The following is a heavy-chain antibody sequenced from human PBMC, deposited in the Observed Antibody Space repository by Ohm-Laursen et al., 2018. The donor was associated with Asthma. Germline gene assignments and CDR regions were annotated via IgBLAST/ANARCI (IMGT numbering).Heavy chain of an antibody. CDR1: GFTFSSYA. V-gene: IGHV3-64D*08. CDR2: ISSNGGST. Sequence: SLRLSCTASGFTFSSYAMHWVRQAPGKGLEYVSAISSNGGSTYYADSVKGRFTISRDNSKNTLYLQMSSLRAEDTAVYYCVKDMYSSSWPYYCYGMDVWGQGTTVTVSS. D-gene: IGHD6-13*01. J-gene: IGHJ6*02. CDR3: VKDMYSSSWPYYCYGMDV.